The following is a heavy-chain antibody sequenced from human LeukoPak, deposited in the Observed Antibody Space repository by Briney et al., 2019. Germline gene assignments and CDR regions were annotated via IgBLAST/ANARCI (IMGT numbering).Heavy chain of an antibody. CDR2: IYSSGST. J-gene: IGHJ4*02. CDR3: ARRGGSGRSFDY. Sequence: TSETLSLTCTGSGGSISSSSYYWGWIRRPPGKGLEWIGSIYSSGSTYYNPSLKSRVTISVDTSKNQFSLNLSSVPASDTAVYYCARRGGSGRSFDYWGQGILVTVSS. CDR1: GGSISSSSYY. D-gene: IGHD3-10*01. V-gene: IGHV4-39*01.